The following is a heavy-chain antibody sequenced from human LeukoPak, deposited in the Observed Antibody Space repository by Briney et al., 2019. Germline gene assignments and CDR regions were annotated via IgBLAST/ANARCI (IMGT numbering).Heavy chain of an antibody. Sequence: GGSLRLSCVASGFTFRSHGMNWVRQAPGKGLEWVSGISPNGAITYYADSVKGRFTISRDNSKGTVYLQMNSLRPEDTAVYYCAKDDAWLQYGNWGRGTLVTVS. CDR1: GFTFRSHG. D-gene: IGHD5-24*01. CDR2: ISPNGAIT. V-gene: IGHV3-23*01. J-gene: IGHJ4*02. CDR3: AKDDAWLQYGN.